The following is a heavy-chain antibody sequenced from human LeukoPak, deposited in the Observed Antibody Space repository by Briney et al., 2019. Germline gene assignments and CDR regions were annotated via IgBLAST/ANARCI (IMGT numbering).Heavy chain of an antibody. D-gene: IGHD1-26*01. CDR1: GFTFSSYS. CDR2: ISSSGSTI. Sequence: PGGSLRLSCAASGFTFSSYSMNWVRQAPGKGLEWVSSISSSGSTIYYADSVKGRFTISRDNAKNSLYLQMNSLRAEDTAVYYCARTLSPGSIYDAFDIWGQGTMVTVSS. CDR3: ARTLSPGSIYDAFDI. V-gene: IGHV3-21*04. J-gene: IGHJ3*02.